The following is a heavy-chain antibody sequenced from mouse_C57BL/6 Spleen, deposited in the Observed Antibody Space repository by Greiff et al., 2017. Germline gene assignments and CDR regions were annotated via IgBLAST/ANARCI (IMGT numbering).Heavy chain of an antibody. CDR2: IRNKANNHAT. J-gene: IGHJ2*01. CDR1: GFTFSDAW. CDR3: TSLITTVVAKGY. V-gene: IGHV6-6*01. D-gene: IGHD1-1*01. Sequence: EVKLQESGGGLVQPGGSMKLSCAASGFTFSDAWMDWVRQSPEKGLEWVAEIRNKANNHATYYAESVKGRFTISRDDSKSSVSLQMNSLRAEDTGIYYCTSLITTVVAKGYWGQGTTLTVSS.